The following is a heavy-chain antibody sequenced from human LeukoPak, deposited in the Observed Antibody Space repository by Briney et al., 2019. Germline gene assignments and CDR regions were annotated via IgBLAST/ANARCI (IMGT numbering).Heavy chain of an antibody. V-gene: IGHV4-34*01. CDR1: GGSFSGYY. Sequence: LKPSETLSLTCAVYGGSFSGYYWSWIRQPPGKGLEWIGEINHSGSTNYNPSLKSRVTISVDRSKNQFSLKLSSVTAADTAVYYCARSDYYDSSGYSYWGQGTLVTVSS. CDR3: ARSDYYDSSGYSY. CDR2: INHSGST. J-gene: IGHJ4*02. D-gene: IGHD3-22*01.